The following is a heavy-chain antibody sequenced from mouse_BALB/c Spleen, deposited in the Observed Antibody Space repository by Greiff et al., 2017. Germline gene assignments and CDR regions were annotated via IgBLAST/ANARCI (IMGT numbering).Heavy chain of an antibody. Sequence: EVMLVESGGGLVKPGGSLKLSCAASGFTFSSYAMSWVRQTPEKRLEWVASISSGGSTYYPDSVKGRFTISRDNARNILYLQMSSLRSEDTAMYYCARENYGNFYAMDYWGQGTSGTVSS. D-gene: IGHD2-1*01. J-gene: IGHJ4*01. CDR2: ISSGGST. CDR1: GFTFSSYA. CDR3: ARENYGNFYAMDY. V-gene: IGHV5-6-5*01.